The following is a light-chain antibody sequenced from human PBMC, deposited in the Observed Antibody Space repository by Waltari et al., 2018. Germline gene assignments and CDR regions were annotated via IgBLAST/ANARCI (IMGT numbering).Light chain of an antibody. V-gene: IGKV3-20*01. CDR1: QSVSHSN. Sequence: EIVLTQSPGTLSLSPGERATLSCRATQSVSHSNLAWYQQKGGQAPRLLIYGASNRATGIPDRFSGSGSGTDFTLSISRLEPEDYGVYYCQQYAGSPITFGGGTKVEI. CDR3: QQYAGSPIT. J-gene: IGKJ4*01. CDR2: GAS.